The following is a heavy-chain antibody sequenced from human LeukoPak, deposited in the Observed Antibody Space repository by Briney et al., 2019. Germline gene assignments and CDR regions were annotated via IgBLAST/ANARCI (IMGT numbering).Heavy chain of an antibody. CDR3: ARDQRPGWGEYFQH. Sequence: GGSLRLSCAASGFNFRDAAMTWVRQAPGKGLEWVSLISFNGDNSYYADSVKGRFTISRDNSKNTVYLQMNSLRVEDTAVYYCARDQRPGWGEYFQHWGQGTLVTVSS. D-gene: IGHD3-16*01. CDR1: GFNFRDAA. J-gene: IGHJ1*01. V-gene: IGHV3-23*01. CDR2: ISFNGDNS.